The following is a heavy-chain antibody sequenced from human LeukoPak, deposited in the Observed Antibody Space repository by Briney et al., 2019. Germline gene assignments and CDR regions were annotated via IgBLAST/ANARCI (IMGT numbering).Heavy chain of an antibody. V-gene: IGHV3-48*01. CDR1: GFTFSTYS. D-gene: IGHD6-13*01. Sequence: GGSLRLSCAASGFTFSTYSMSLVRQAPGKGLEWVSYISSISSIIYYADSVKGRFTISRDNARNSLYLQMNSLRAEDTAVYYCTRSRPGTEAGQPNFDYWGQGTLVTVSS. CDR3: TRSRPGTEAGQPNFDY. CDR2: ISSISSII. J-gene: IGHJ4*02.